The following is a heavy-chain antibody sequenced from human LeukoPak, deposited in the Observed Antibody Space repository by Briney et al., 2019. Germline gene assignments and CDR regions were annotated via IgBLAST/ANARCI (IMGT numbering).Heavy chain of an antibody. D-gene: IGHD6-19*01. CDR3: AKINRGQVAGHLDY. CDR2: ISGSGSNT. V-gene: IGHV3-23*01. Sequence: GGSLRLSCAASGFTFSSYEMNWVRQAPGKGLEWVSDISGSGSNTYYADSVKGRFTISRDNSKNTLYLHINSLRAEDTALYYCAKINRGQVAGHLDYWGQGTLVTVSS. J-gene: IGHJ4*02. CDR1: GFTFSSYE.